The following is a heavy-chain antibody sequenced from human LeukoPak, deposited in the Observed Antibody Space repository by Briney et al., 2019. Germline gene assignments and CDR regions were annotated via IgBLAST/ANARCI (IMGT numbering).Heavy chain of an antibody. D-gene: IGHD3-10*01. CDR1: GYTLTELS. CDR3: ATSYYGSGSYSRYYYYMDV. CDR2: FDPEDGET. J-gene: IGHJ6*03. V-gene: IGHV1-24*01. Sequence: ASVKVSCKVSGYTLTELSMHWVRQAPGKGLEWMGGFDPEDGETIYAQKFQGRVTMTEDTSTDTAYMELSSLRSEDTAVYYCATSYYGSGSYSRYYYYMDVWGKGTTVTVSS.